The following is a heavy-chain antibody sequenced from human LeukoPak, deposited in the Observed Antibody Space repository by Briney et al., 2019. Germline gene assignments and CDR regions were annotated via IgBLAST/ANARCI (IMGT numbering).Heavy chain of an antibody. V-gene: IGHV7-4-1*02. CDR1: GYIFNSFA. J-gene: IGHJ4*02. D-gene: IGHD2-2*01. Sequence: ASVKVSCKASGYIFNSFAMNWVRQAPGQGLEWMGWINTNTGNPTYAQGFTGRFVFSLDTSVSTAYLQISGLKGEDTDVYYCARRESASHYFGYWGQGALVTVSS. CDR2: INTNTGNP. CDR3: ARRESASHYFGY.